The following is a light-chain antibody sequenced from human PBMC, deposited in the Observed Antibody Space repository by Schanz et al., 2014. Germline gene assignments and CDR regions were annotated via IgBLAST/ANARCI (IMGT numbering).Light chain of an antibody. V-gene: IGLV2-14*02. CDR2: EGT. CDR3: SSYAGSNNLV. CDR1: SSDVGSYNL. J-gene: IGLJ2*01. Sequence: QSALTQPASVSGSPGQSITISCTGTSSDVGSYNLVSWYQQHPGKAPKLMIYEGTKRPSGVPDRFSGSKSGNTASLTVSWLQAEDEADYYCSSYAGSNNLVFGGGTKLTVL.